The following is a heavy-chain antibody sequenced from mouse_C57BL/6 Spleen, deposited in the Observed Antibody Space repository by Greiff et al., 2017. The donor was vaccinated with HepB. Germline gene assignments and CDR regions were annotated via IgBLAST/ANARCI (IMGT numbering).Heavy chain of an antibody. D-gene: IGHD2-4*01. V-gene: IGHV1-72*01. CDR3: ASPIYYDYHYYAMDY. CDR2: IDPNSGGT. J-gene: IGHJ4*01. CDR1: GYTFTSYW. Sequence: QVQLQQPGAELVKPGASVKLSCKASGYTFTSYWMHWVKQRPGRGLEWIGRIDPNSGGTKYTEKFKSKATLTVDKPSSTAYMQLSSLTSEDSAVYYCASPIYYDYHYYAMDYWGQGTSVTVSS.